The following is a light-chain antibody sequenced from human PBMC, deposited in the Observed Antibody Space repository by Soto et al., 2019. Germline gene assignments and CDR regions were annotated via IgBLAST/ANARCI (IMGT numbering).Light chain of an antibody. Sequence: QSALTQPPSASGSPGQSVTISCTGTSSDVGGYNYVSWYQQHPGKAPKVIIYEVSKRPSGVPDRFSASKSGNTASLTVSGLQAEDEADYYCSSYAGSKILYVFGSGTKLAVL. CDR3: SSYAGSKILYV. CDR2: EVS. J-gene: IGLJ1*01. CDR1: SSDVGGYNY. V-gene: IGLV2-8*01.